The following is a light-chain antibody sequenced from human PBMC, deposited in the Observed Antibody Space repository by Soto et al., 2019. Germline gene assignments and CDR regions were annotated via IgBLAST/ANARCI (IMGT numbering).Light chain of an antibody. J-gene: IGKJ1*01. CDR2: DAS. V-gene: IGKV1-5*01. Sequence: DIQMTESPSTLSASVGDTVTVNCRASESVSGGVAWYQQKPGEAPKLLIYDASALPRGVPSRFSGSGSGTKFTLTIASLQPDDFATYSCQQYETFSGTFGPGTKVDTK. CDR3: QQYETFSGT. CDR1: ESVSGG.